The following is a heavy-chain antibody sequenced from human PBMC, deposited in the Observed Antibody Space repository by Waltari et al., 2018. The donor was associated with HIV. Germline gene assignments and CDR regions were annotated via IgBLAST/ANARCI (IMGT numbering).Heavy chain of an antibody. V-gene: IGHV4-59*01. CDR3: ARSPYYYDSSGYPTCFDY. Sequence: QVQLQESGPGLVKPSETLSLTCTVSGGSISSYYWSWIRQPPGKGLEWIGYIYYSGSTNSNPSLKSRVTISVDTSKNQFSLKLSSVTAADTAVYYCARSPYYYDSSGYPTCFDYWGQGTLVTVSS. J-gene: IGHJ4*02. D-gene: IGHD3-22*01. CDR2: IYYSGST. CDR1: GGSISSYY.